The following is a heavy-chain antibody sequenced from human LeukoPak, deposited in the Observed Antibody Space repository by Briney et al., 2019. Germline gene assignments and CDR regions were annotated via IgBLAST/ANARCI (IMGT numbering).Heavy chain of an antibody. J-gene: IGHJ6*03. V-gene: IGHV4-59*01. CDR3: ARASPRYYYDSSGYPRYYYYMDV. D-gene: IGHD3-22*01. CDR1: GGSLSSYY. CDR2: IYYSGST. Sequence: SETLSLTCTVSGGSLSSYYWSWIRQPPGKGLEWIGYIYYSGSTNYNTSLKSRVTISVDTSKNQFSLKLSSVTAADTAVYYCARASPRYYYDSSGYPRYYYYMDVWGKGTTVTVSS.